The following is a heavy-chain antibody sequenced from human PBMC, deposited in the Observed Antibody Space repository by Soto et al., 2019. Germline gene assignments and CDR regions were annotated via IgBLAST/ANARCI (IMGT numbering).Heavy chain of an antibody. CDR3: AGMPYTSGLRFDP. J-gene: IGHJ5*02. V-gene: IGHV4-30-2*01. CDR1: GDSYSISTYS. CDR2: IYQSGVT. Sequence: SETLSLTCYMSGDSYSISTYSWSWIRQPPGKALQWIGFIYQSGVTSCNPSLASRVSISLDRSNNQCSLKLKSVTAADTAVYFCAGMPYTSGLRFDPWGPGTLVTVSS. D-gene: IGHD6-19*01.